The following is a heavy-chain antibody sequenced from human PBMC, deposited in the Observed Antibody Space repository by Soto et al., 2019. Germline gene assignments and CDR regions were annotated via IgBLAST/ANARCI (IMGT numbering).Heavy chain of an antibody. Sequence: GGSLRLSCVASGFTFSNHAMSWVRQAPGKGLEWVSGISGSGSTFYADSVKGRLTISRDNSKNTLYLQMNSLRAEDTAVYYCAKGGAATPTKYFFYAMAAWGQGTTVTVSS. CDR3: AKGGAATPTKYFFYAMAA. CDR1: GFTFSNHA. J-gene: IGHJ6*02. CDR2: ISGSGST. V-gene: IGHV3-23*01. D-gene: IGHD1-26*01.